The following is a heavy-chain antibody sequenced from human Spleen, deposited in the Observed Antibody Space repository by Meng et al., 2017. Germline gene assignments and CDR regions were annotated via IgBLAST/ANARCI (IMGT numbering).Heavy chain of an antibody. J-gene: IGHJ4*02. CDR1: GFTFSNYA. CDR3: ARGRYCGSTRCSYFDY. V-gene: IGHV3-30*01. Sequence: GESLKISCAASGFTFSNYAIHWVRQAPGKGLEWVAVISYDGSNKYYGDSVKGRITISRDNSKNTLYLQMDSLRPEDTAVYYCARGRYCGSTRCSYFDYWGQGTLVTVS. CDR2: ISYDGSNK. D-gene: IGHD2-2*01.